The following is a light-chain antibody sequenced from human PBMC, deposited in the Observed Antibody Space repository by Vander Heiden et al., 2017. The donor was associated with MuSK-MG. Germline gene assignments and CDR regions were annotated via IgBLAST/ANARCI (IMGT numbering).Light chain of an antibody. CDR2: DVT. CDR3: SSYTTRTTVG. J-gene: IGLJ2*01. Sequence: QSALTQPASVSGSPGQSITISCTGTSYDIGAYNFVSWYQQHPGKAPKMMIYDVTSRPSGFSNRVSGSKSAHTASLTISGLQVEDEAEYDCSSYTTRTTVGFGGGTKLTVL. CDR1: SYDIGAYNF. V-gene: IGLV2-14*03.